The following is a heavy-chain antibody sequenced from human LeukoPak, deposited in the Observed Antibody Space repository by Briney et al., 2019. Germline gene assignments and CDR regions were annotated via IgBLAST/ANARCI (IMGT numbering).Heavy chain of an antibody. Sequence: GGSLRPSCAASVFTFSDYYMSWIRQAPGKGLEWVSYISSSGSTIYYADSVKGRFTISRNNAKNSLYLQMNSLRAEDTAVYYCAKDRGQIYYNYYMDVWGKGTTVTVSS. CDR3: AKDRGQIYYNYYMDV. CDR1: VFTFSDYY. J-gene: IGHJ6*03. D-gene: IGHD3-10*01. V-gene: IGHV3-11*01. CDR2: ISSSGSTI.